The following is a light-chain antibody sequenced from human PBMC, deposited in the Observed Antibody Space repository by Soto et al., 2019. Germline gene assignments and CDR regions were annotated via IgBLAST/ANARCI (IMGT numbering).Light chain of an antibody. CDR3: QQSYSSPLYT. J-gene: IGKJ2*01. CDR1: QTISTY. CDR2: GAS. V-gene: IGKV1-39*01. Sequence: DIQITQSPSSLSASVGDRVTITCRASQTISTYLNWYQQKPGKGPKLLIYGASSLQSGVPSRFSGSGSGTDFTLTISSLQPEDFATYFCQQSYSSPLYTFGQGTKLEI.